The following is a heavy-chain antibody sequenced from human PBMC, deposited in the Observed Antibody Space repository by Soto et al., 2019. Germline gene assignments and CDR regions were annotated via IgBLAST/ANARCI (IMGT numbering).Heavy chain of an antibody. J-gene: IGHJ4*02. CDR2: ISGGGGST. CDR3: ANLQAYSYGSGAYFDY. CDR1: GFTFSSYA. D-gene: IGHD5-18*01. V-gene: IGHV3-23*01. Sequence: GGSLRLSCAASGFTFSSYAMSWVRQAPGKGLEWVSAISGGGGSTDYVDSVKGRFTISRDISKNTLYLQMNSLRAEDTAVYYCANLQAYSYGSGAYFDYWGQGTLVTVSS.